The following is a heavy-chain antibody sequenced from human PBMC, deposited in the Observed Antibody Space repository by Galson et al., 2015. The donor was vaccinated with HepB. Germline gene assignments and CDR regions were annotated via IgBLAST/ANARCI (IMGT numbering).Heavy chain of an antibody. CDR1: GFSVKNYG. CDR2: IGVSAGNT. J-gene: IGHJ4*02. CDR3: AKGTTDIDS. Sequence: SVRLSCAASGFSVKNYGMTWVRQAPGKGLECVSAIGVSAGNTDYADSAKGRFTISRDNSKNTLYLQMNSLRVEDTALYYCAKGTTDIDSWGQGTQVTVSS. V-gene: IGHV3-23*01. D-gene: IGHD1-1*01.